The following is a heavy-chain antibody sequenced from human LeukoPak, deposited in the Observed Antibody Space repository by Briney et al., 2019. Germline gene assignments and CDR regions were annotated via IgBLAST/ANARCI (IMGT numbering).Heavy chain of an antibody. J-gene: IGHJ4*02. V-gene: IGHV4-30-2*01. Sequence: SQTLSLTCAVSGGSISSGGYSWGWVRQPPGKGLEWIGYIYQSGSTYYNPSLESRVTISVDRSKDQFSLKLSSVTAADTAVYYCARAPSGYAFDYWGQGTLVTVSS. CDR2: IYQSGST. CDR3: ARAPSGYAFDY. D-gene: IGHD5-12*01. CDR1: GGSISSGGYS.